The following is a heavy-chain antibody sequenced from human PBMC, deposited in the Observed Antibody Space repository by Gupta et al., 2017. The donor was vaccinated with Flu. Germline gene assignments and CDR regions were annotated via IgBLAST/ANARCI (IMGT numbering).Heavy chain of an antibody. CDR3: TTLGSIRDTGSPTPFDY. Sequence: EVQVVESGGDLVEPGGSLRLSCAASGFIFSNAWMSWVRQAPGKGLEWVGRIKSKTEGGTTDYAAHVKGRFTISRDDSKNTLYLQMNSLKTEDTAVYYCTTLGSIRDTGSPTPFDYWGQGTLVTVSS. CDR2: IKSKTEGGTT. CDR1: GFIFSNAW. V-gene: IGHV3-15*01. D-gene: IGHD2-8*02. J-gene: IGHJ4*02.